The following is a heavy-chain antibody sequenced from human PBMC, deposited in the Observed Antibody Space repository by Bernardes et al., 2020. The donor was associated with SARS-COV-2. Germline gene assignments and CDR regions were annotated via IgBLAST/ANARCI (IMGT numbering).Heavy chain of an antibody. V-gene: IGHV3-33*01. J-gene: IGHJ4*02. Sequence: GGSLRLSCAASGFTFNTYGMHWVRQAPGKGLEWVAVIWYDGSTKYYTDSVKGRFTISRDNSKNALYLQMNSLRAEDTAVYYCARGGDILTGYYTSRKWLQFDYWGQGTLVTVSS. CDR3: ARGGDILTGYYTSRKWLQFDY. CDR1: GFTFNTYG. D-gene: IGHD3-9*01. CDR2: IWYDGSTK.